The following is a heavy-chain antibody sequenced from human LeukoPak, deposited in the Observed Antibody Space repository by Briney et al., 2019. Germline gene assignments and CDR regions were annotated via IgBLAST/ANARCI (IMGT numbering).Heavy chain of an antibody. V-gene: IGHV4-4*07. Sequence: SETLSLTCTVSRGSLSSYYWSWIRQPAGKGLEWIGRIYSSGNTNYNPSLKSRVTMSVDTSKNLFSLKLSSVTAADTAVYYCARAIAADQEGEDYWGQGTLVTVSS. D-gene: IGHD6-13*01. CDR3: ARAIAADQEGEDY. CDR2: IYSSGNT. CDR1: RGSLSSYY. J-gene: IGHJ4*02.